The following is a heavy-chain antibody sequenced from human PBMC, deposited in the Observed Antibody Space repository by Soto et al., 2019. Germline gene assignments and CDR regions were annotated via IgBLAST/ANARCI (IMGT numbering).Heavy chain of an antibody. Sequence: QVQLQESGPGLVKPSGTLSLTCAVSSGSISSSNWWSWVRQPPGKGLEWIGEIYHSGSTNYNPSLKSRVTISVDKSKNQFSLKLSSVTAADTAVYYCARVSEAMITFRGVIERGPTWFDPWGQGTLVTVSS. V-gene: IGHV4-4*02. CDR2: IYHSGST. J-gene: IGHJ5*02. CDR1: SGSISSSNW. CDR3: ARVSEAMITFRGVIERGPTWFDP. D-gene: IGHD3-16*02.